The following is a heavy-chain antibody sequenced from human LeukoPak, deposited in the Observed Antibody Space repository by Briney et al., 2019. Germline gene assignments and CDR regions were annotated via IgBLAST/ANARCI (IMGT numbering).Heavy chain of an antibody. CDR3: ARGKSSSWYRLGWFDP. D-gene: IGHD6-13*01. V-gene: IGHV1-8*03. CDR1: GYTFSSYD. CDR2: MNPNSGNT. J-gene: IGHJ5*02. Sequence: ASVKVSCKASGYTFSSYDVNWVRQATGQGLEWMGWMNPNSGNTGYAQKFQGRVTTTRNTSISTAYMELSSLRSEDTAVYYCARGKSSSWYRLGWFDPWGQGTLVTVSS.